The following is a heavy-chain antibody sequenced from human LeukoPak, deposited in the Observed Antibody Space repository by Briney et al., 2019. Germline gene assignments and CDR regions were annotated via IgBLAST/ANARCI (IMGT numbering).Heavy chain of an antibody. D-gene: IGHD4-23*01. V-gene: IGHV1-3*01. J-gene: IGHJ3*02. Sequence: VASVKVSCKASGYTFTNYAIHWVRQAPGQRLEWMGWINAGIANTKYSQKFQDRVAITRDTSASTAYMELGSLRPEDTSVYYCARTQGVYYGGNFGAFDIWGQGTMVTVSS. CDR2: INAGIANT. CDR1: GYTFTNYA. CDR3: ARTQGVYYGGNFGAFDI.